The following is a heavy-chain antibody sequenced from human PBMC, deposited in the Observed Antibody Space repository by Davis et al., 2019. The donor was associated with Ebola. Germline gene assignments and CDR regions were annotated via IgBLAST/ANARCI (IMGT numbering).Heavy chain of an antibody. CDR2: ISSSSTYI. CDR1: GFTFSTFSTYS. CDR3: ARANYGDGYYFYGMDV. D-gene: IGHD4-17*01. Sequence: GESLKISCAASGFTFSTFSTYSMNWVRQAPGQGLEWVSCISSSSTYIYYGDSVKGRFTISRDNAKNSLYLQMNSLRADDTAVYYCARANYGDGYYFYGMDVWGQGTTVTVSS. V-gene: IGHV3-21*01. J-gene: IGHJ6*02.